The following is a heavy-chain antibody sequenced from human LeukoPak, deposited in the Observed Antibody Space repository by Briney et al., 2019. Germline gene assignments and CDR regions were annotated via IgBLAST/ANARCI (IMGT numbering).Heavy chain of an antibody. V-gene: IGHV4-59*07. J-gene: IGHJ3*02. CDR1: GGSISSYY. CDR2: IYYSGST. D-gene: IGHD4-17*01. Sequence: SDTLSLTCTVSGGSISSYYWSWIRQPPGKGLEWIGYIYYSGSTNYNPSLKSRVTISVDTSKNQFSLKLSSVTAADTAVYYCARASYTVRDAFDIWGQGTMVAVSS. CDR3: ARASYTVRDAFDI.